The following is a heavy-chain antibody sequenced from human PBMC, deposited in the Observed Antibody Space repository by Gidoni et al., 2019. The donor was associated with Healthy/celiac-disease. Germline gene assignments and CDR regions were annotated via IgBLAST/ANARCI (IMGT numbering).Heavy chain of an antibody. J-gene: IGHJ4*02. CDR2: IYYSGST. CDR3: ASLRGYSYGHCFDY. V-gene: IGHV4-39*01. CDR1: GGSISSSSYY. D-gene: IGHD5-18*01. Sequence: QLQLQESGPGLVKPSETLSLTCTVSGGSISSSSYYWGWIRQPPGKGLEWIGSIYYSGSTYYNPSLKSRVTISVDTSKNQFSLKLSSVTAADTAVYYCASLRGYSYGHCFDYWGQGTMVTVSS.